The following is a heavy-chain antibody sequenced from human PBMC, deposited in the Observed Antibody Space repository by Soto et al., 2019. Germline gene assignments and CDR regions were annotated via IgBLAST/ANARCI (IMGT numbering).Heavy chain of an antibody. CDR2: ISGSGGST. D-gene: IGHD6-6*01. CDR3: ASQSIAAPSTEYFQH. Sequence: GGSLRLSCAASGFTFSSYAMSWVRQAPGKGLEWVSAISGSGGSTYYADSVKGRFTISRDNSKNTLYLQMNSLRAEDTAVYYCASQSIAAPSTEYFQHWGQGTLVTVSS. V-gene: IGHV3-23*01. CDR1: GFTFSSYA. J-gene: IGHJ1*01.